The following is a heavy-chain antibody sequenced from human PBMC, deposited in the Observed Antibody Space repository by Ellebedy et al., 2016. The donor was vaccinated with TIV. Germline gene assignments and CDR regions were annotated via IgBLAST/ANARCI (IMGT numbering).Heavy chain of an antibody. CDR2: IKQDGSEK. Sequence: GESLKISCAASGFTFSSYWMSWVRQAPGKGLEWVANIKQDGSEKYYVDSVKGRFTISRDNAKNSLYLQMNSLRAEDTAVYYCAKGSHQGGIASDYWGQGTLVTVSS. J-gene: IGHJ4*02. CDR1: GFTFSSYW. CDR3: AKGSHQGGIASDY. D-gene: IGHD2-15*01. V-gene: IGHV3-7*01.